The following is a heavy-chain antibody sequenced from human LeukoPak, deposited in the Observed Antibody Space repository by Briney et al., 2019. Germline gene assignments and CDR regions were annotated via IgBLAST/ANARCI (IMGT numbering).Heavy chain of an antibody. Sequence: GSSVKVSCKASGGTFSSYASSWVRQAPGQGLEWMGGIIPIFGTANYAQKFQGRVTITADESTSTAYMELSSLRSEDTAVYYCARTLSPITGGFDYWGQGTLVTVSS. CDR3: ARTLSPITGGFDY. D-gene: IGHD1-20*01. CDR1: GGTFSSYA. J-gene: IGHJ4*02. V-gene: IGHV1-69*01. CDR2: IIPIFGTA.